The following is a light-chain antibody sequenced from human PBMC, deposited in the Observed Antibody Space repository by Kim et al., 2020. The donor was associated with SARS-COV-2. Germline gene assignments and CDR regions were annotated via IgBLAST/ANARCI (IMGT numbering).Light chain of an antibody. J-gene: IGKJ1*01. Sequence: EIVLTQSPGTLSLSPGERVTLSCRASQSVSSNHLAWFQQKPGQAPRLLIYGASSRATGIPDRFSGSGSGTDFTLTISRLEPEDFAVYYCQQYGSSPRTFGQGTKVDIK. V-gene: IGKV3-20*01. CDR1: QSVSSNH. CDR2: GAS. CDR3: QQYGSSPRT.